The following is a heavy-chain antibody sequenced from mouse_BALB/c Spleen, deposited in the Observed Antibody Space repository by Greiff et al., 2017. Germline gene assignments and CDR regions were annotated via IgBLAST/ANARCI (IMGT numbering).Heavy chain of an antibody. CDR1: GYTFTSYW. J-gene: IGHJ3*01. CDR3: ARGGLLRSPWFAY. CDR2: INPSTGYT. V-gene: IGHV1-7*01. D-gene: IGHD1-1*01. Sequence: QVQLQQSGAELAKPGASVKMSCKASGYTFTSYWMHWVKQRPGQGLEWIGYINPSTGYTEYNQKFKDKATLTADKSSSTAYMQLSSLTSEDSAVYYCARGGLLRSPWFAYWGQGTLVTVSA.